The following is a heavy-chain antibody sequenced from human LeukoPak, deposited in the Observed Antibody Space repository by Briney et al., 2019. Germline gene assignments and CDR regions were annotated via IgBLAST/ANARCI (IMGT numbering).Heavy chain of an antibody. D-gene: IGHD6-6*01. CDR3: TRDPRHFDS. Sequence: GGSLRLSCAASGFTLSSYSMNWVRQAPGKGVEWVAYISGSGHDINYSDSVKGRFTISRDNDKNSLYLQMSSLRVEDTAVYYCTRDPRHFDSCGQGTLVTVSS. CDR2: ISGSGHDI. V-gene: IGHV3-21*05. J-gene: IGHJ5*01. CDR1: GFTLSSYS.